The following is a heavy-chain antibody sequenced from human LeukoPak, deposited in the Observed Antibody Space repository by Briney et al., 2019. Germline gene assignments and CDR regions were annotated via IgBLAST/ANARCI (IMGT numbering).Heavy chain of an antibody. V-gene: IGHV1-24*01. J-gene: IGHJ4*02. CDR3: ATLRDIAWYYFDY. D-gene: IGHD3-9*01. CDR2: FDPEDGET. CDR1: GYTLTELS. Sequence: ASVKVSCKVSGYTLTELSMHWVRQAPGKGLEWMGGFDPEDGETIYAQRFQGRVTMTEDTSTDTAYMELSSLRSEDSAVFYCATLRDIAWYYFDYWGQGTLVTVSS.